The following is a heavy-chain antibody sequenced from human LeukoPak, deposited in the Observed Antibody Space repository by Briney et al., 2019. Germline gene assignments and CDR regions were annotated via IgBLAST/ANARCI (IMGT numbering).Heavy chain of an antibody. D-gene: IGHD3-16*01. V-gene: IGHV3-23*01. J-gene: IGHJ4*02. CDR1: GVSFSGYY. Sequence: PSETLSLTCAVYGVSFSGYYWSWVRQAPGKGLEWVSGITGSTRSTYYADSVKGRFTISRDNSKNTLYLQMNSLRAEDTAVYYCARVRWGGLYYFDSWGQGTLVTVSS. CDR3: ARVRWGGLYYFDS. CDR2: ITGSTRST.